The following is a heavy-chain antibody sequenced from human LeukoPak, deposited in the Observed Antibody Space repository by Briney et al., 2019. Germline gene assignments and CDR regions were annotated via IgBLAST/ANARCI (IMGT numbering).Heavy chain of an antibody. CDR1: GFSFSSYA. J-gene: IGHJ4*02. CDR3: AKRSGYTTGWFFDF. D-gene: IGHD6-19*01. CDR2: INGSGDNT. Sequence: QPGGSLKLSCAASGFSFSSYAMSWVRQAPGKGLEWVSSINGSGDNTYYAESVKGRFTISRDNSKNTLFLQMNSLRAEDTAVFYCAKRSGYTTGWFFDFWGQGTLVTVSS. V-gene: IGHV3-23*01.